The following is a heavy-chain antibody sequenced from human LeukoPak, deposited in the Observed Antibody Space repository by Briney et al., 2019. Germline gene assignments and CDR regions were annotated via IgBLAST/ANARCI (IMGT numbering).Heavy chain of an antibody. J-gene: IGHJ4*02. CDR1: GGTFSSSA. Sequence: ASVKVSCKTSGGTFSSSAITWVRQAPGQGLEWMGWISAYNGNTNYAQKLQGRVTMTTDTSTSTAYMELRSLRSDDTAVYYCARSPKYYYDSSDFDYWGQGTLVTVSS. V-gene: IGHV1-18*01. D-gene: IGHD3-22*01. CDR3: ARSPKYYYDSSDFDY. CDR2: ISAYNGNT.